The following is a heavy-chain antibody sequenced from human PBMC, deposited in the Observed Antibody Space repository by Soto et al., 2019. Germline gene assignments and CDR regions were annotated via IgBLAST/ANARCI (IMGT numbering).Heavy chain of an antibody. Sequence: QVQLVQSGAEVKKPGSSVKVSCKASGGTFSSYIISWVRQAPGQGLEWMGRIIPILGIANYAQKFPGRVTITADKSTSTAYMELSSLTSEDTAVYYCAVRLDGSYRDFDYWGQGALVTVSS. D-gene: IGHD2-15*01. CDR3: AVRLDGSYRDFDY. V-gene: IGHV1-69*02. J-gene: IGHJ4*02. CDR2: IIPILGIA. CDR1: GGTFSSYI.